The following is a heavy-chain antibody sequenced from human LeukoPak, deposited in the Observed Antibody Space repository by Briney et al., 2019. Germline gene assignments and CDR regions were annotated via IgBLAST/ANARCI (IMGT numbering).Heavy chain of an antibody. Sequence: ASVKVSCKASGYTFTSYAMNWVRQAPGQGLEWMGWINTNTGNPTYAQGFTGRFVFSLDTSVSTAYLQISSLKAEDTAVYYCARVKVSTISGPATIDYWGQGTLVTVSS. CDR1: GYTFTSYA. CDR2: INTNTGNP. D-gene: IGHD5/OR15-5a*01. CDR3: ARVKVSTISGPATIDY. J-gene: IGHJ4*02. V-gene: IGHV7-4-1*02.